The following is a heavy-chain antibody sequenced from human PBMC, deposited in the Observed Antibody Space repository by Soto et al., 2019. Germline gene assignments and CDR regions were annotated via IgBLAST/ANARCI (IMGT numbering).Heavy chain of an antibody. CDR2: INAGNANT. CDR1: GYTFTSTFTSYT. Sequence: QVQLVQSGAEEKKPGASVKVSCKASGYTFTSTFTSYTMHWVRQAPGQRLEWMGWINAGNANTKYSQKFQGRVTITRVTSVSTVYMELSSLRSEDADVYYCMPTRVYNRRWYFDLWGRGTLVTVST. CDR3: MPTRVYNRRWYFDL. D-gene: IGHD3-10*01. J-gene: IGHJ2*01. V-gene: IGHV1-3*05.